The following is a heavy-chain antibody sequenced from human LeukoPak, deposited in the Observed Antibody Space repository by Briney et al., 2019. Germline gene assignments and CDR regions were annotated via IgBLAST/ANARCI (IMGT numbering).Heavy chain of an antibody. CDR3: ARDKTIIRNSYALT. J-gene: IGHJ4*02. CDR1: GYTFTGYY. V-gene: IGHV1-2*06. D-gene: IGHD5-18*01. CDR2: INPNSGGT. Sequence: ASVKVSCKASGYTFTGYYMHWVRQAPGQGLEWMGRINPNSGGTNYAQKFQGRVTMTRDTSISTAYMELSRLRSDDTAVYYCARDKTIIRNSYALTWGQGTLVTVFS.